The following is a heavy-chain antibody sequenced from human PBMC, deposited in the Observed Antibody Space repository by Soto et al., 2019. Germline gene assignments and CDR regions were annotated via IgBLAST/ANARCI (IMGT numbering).Heavy chain of an antibody. CDR1: GGSISSGGYS. CDR2: IYHSGST. V-gene: IGHV4-30-2*01. D-gene: IGHD4-17*01. CDR3: ARASTTVTTLDY. J-gene: IGHJ4*02. Sequence: SETLSLTCAVSGGSISSGGYSWSWIRQPPGKGLEWIGYIYHSGSTYYNPSPKSRVTISVDRSKNQFSLKLSSVTAADTAVYYCARASTTVTTLDYWGQGTLVTVSS.